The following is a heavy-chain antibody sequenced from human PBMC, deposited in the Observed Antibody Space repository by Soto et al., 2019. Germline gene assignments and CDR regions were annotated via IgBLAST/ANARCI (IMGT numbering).Heavy chain of an antibody. CDR1: GGSISRSSYY. CDR3: ARQPRGLWFGESRLYGMVV. Sequence: PSETLSLTCTVSGGSISRSSYYWGWIRQPPGKGLEWIGTIYYSGSTYYNPSLKSRVTISVDTSKNQFSLKLSSVTAADTAVYYCARQPRGLWFGESRLYGMVVWGQGTTVAISS. CDR2: IYYSGST. V-gene: IGHV4-39*01. D-gene: IGHD3-10*01. J-gene: IGHJ6*02.